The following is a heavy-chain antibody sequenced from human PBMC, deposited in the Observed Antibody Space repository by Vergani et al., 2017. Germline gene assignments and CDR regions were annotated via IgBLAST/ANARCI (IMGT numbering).Heavy chain of an antibody. CDR3: VRARCSGPCFMSNWFDS. D-gene: IGHD5-12*01. CDR2: IRSKAYGQAT. Sequence: EVQLVESGGDLVQPGRSLRLSCTASGFTFGYYAMDWFRQAPGQGLEWVGGIRSKAYGQATIYAASVKGRFTISRDNAKNTLYLEMNSLRGDDTAIYYCVRARCSGPCFMSNWFDSWGQGTLVTVSS. CDR1: GFTFGYYA. J-gene: IGHJ5*01. V-gene: IGHV3-49*03.